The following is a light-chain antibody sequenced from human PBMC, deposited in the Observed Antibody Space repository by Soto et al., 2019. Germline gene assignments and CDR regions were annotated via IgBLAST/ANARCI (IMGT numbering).Light chain of an antibody. CDR1: QSVSSSY. V-gene: IGKV3-20*01. J-gene: IGKJ4*01. Sequence: EIVLTQSPGTLSLSPRERATLSCRASQSVSSSYLAWYQQKPGQAPRLLIYGASSRATGIPDRFSGSGSGTDFTLTISRLEPEGLAVYYCQQYGSAVLTVGGGTKVEIK. CDR2: GAS. CDR3: QQYGSAVLT.